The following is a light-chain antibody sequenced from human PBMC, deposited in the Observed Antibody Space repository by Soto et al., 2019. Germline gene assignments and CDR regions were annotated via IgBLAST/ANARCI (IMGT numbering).Light chain of an antibody. CDR1: SGDVGYYNY. CDR2: DVT. Sequence: QSVLTQPRSVSGSPGQSVTISCTGTSGDVGYYNYVSWYQQHPGKAPKVMIYDVTERHSGVPDRFSGSKSGNTASLTISGLQAEDEADYYCCSYAGTPRYVLGTGTKLTVL. J-gene: IGLJ1*01. CDR3: CSYAGTPRYV. V-gene: IGLV2-11*01.